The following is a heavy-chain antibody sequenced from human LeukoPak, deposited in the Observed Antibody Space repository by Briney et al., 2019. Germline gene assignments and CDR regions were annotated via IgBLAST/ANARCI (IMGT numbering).Heavy chain of an antibody. CDR1: GYTFTGYY. V-gene: IGHV1-2*02. CDR2: INPNSGGT. CDR3: ARRWNSGYIIYFDS. D-gene: IGHD5-12*01. Sequence: ASVKVSCKTSGYTFTGYYIHWVRQAPGQGLEWMGWINPNSGGTNFPQKFRGRVTMTRDTSISTAYMELSRLTSDDTAVYYCARRWNSGYIIYFDSWGQGALVTVSS. J-gene: IGHJ4*02.